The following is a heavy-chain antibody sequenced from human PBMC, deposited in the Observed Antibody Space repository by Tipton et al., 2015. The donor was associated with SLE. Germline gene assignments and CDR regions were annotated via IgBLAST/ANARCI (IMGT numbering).Heavy chain of an antibody. CDR1: GGSISSYY. J-gene: IGHJ5*02. CDR2: IYYSGST. Sequence: TLSLTCTVSGGSISSYYWSWIRQPPGKGLEWIGYIYYSGSTNYNPSLKSRVTISVDTSKNQFSLKLSSVTAADTAVYYCARRADWFDPWGQGTLVTVSS. CDR3: ARRADWFDP. V-gene: IGHV4-59*01.